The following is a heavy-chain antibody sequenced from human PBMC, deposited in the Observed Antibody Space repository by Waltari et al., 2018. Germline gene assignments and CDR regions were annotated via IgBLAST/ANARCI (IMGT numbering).Heavy chain of an antibody. D-gene: IGHD6-19*01. Sequence: QLQLQESGPGLVKPSETLSLTCTVSGGSISSSSYYWGWIRQPPGKGLEWIGSIYYRGRTYYTPSLKSRVTISVDTSKNQFSLKLSSVTAADTAVYYCARHFTGSSGSYVRYWGQGTLVTVSS. V-gene: IGHV4-39*01. CDR1: GGSISSSSYY. J-gene: IGHJ4*02. CDR3: ARHFTGSSGSYVRY. CDR2: IYYRGRT.